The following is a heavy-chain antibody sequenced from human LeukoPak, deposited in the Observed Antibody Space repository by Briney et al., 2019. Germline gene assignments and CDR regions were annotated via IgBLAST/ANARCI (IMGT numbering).Heavy chain of an antibody. Sequence: SETLSLTCTVSGGSISSGSYYWSWIRQPAGKGLEWIGRVYTTGSTNYNPSLKSRVTISLDTSKNQFSLKLSSVTAADTAVYYCTRVLGTTIPFDIWGQGTMVTVSS. CDR2: VYTTGST. D-gene: IGHD3-9*01. CDR3: TRVLGTTIPFDI. CDR1: GGSISSGSYY. J-gene: IGHJ3*02. V-gene: IGHV4-61*02.